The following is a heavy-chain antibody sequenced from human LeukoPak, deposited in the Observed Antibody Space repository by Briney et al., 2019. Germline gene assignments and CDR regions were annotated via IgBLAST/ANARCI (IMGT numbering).Heavy chain of an antibody. D-gene: IGHD3-16*01. CDR1: GDSTSSHY. CDR3: ARVVSHNWFDT. Sequence: SETLSLTCTVSGDSTSSHYWSWIRQPPGKGLEWIGYMYYSGSTTYNPSLESRVTVSLDTSKNQFSLNVTSVTAADTAVYYCARVVSHNWFDTWGQGILVTVSS. V-gene: IGHV4-59*11. CDR2: MYYSGST. J-gene: IGHJ5*02.